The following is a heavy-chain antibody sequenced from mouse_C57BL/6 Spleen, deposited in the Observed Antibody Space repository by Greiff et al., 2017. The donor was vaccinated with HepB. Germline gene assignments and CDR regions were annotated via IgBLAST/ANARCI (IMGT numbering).Heavy chain of an antibody. CDR1: GYTFTDYN. CDR3: ARLYGSSHYYAMDY. V-gene: IGHV1-18*01. D-gene: IGHD1-1*01. Sequence: EVQLQQSGPELVKPGASVKIPCKASGYTFTDYNMDWVKQSHGKSLEWIGDINPNNGGTIYNQKFKGKATLTVDKSSSTAYMELRSLTSEDTAVYYGARLYGSSHYYAMDYWGQGTSVTVSS. J-gene: IGHJ4*01. CDR2: INPNNGGT.